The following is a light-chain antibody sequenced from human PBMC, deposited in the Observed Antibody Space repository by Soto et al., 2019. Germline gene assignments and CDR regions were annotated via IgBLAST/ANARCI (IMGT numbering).Light chain of an antibody. CDR3: SSYTSSSTLV. CDR1: SSDVGRYNY. V-gene: IGLV2-14*01. Sequence: QSALTQPASVSGSPGQSITISCTGTSSDVGRYNYVSWYQQHPGKVPKLIIYEVTNRPSGVSNRFSGSKSGNTASLTISGLPAVDEADYYCSSYTSSSTLVFGGGTKVTVL. J-gene: IGLJ3*02. CDR2: EVT.